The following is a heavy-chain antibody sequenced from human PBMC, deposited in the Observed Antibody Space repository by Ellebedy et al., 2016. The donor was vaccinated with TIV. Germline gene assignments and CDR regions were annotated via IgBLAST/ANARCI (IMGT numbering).Heavy chain of an antibody. J-gene: IGHJ4*02. CDR3: ARAGHSAGIAVAGKFGY. Sequence: ASVKVSCKASGYTFTSYYMHWVRQAPGQGLEWMGIINPSGGSTSYAQKFQGRVTMTRDTSISTAYMELSRLRSDDTTVYYCARAGHSAGIAVAGKFGYWGQGTLVTVSS. D-gene: IGHD6-19*01. CDR1: GYTFTSYY. CDR2: INPSGGST. V-gene: IGHV1-46*01.